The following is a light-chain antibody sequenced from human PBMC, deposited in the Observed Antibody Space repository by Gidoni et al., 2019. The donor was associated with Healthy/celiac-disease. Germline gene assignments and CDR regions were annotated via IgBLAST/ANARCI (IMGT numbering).Light chain of an antibody. J-gene: IGLJ1*01. CDR2: QDS. V-gene: IGLV3-1*01. CDR1: KLGDKY. Sequence: VSVSPGQTASITCSGDKLGDKYACWYQQTPGQSPVLVIYQDSKRPSGIPERFSGSNSGNTATLTISGTQAMDEADYYCQAWDSSTYVFGTGTKVTVL. CDR3: QAWDSSTYV.